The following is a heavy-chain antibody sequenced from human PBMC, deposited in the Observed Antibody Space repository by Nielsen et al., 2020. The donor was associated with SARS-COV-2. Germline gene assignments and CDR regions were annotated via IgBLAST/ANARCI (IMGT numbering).Heavy chain of an antibody. D-gene: IGHD6-13*01. CDR1: GFTFDDYG. J-gene: IGHJ4*02. CDR3: AKDQDSSSWYSFDY. V-gene: IGHV3-30*18. CDR2: MSYDGDSK. Sequence: GGSLRLSCAASGFTFDDYGMSWVRQAPGKGLEWLAVMSYDGDSKYYADSVRGRFSISRDNAKNSLYLQMNSLRAEDTALYYCAKDQDSSSWYSFDYWGQGTLVTVSS.